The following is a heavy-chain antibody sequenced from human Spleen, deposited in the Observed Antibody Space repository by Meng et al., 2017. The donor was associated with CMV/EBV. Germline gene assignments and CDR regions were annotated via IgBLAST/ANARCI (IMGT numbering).Heavy chain of an antibody. V-gene: IGHV1-46*01. D-gene: IGHD6-13*01. CDR3: ARGLGGTQGIAAAGY. CDR2: INPSGGST. Sequence: ASVKVSCKASGYTFTSYYMHWVRQAPGQGLEWMGIINPSGGSTSYAQKFQGRVTMTRDTSTSTVYTELSSLRSEDTAVYYCARGLGGTQGIAAAGYWGQGTLVTVSS. J-gene: IGHJ4*02. CDR1: GYTFTSYY.